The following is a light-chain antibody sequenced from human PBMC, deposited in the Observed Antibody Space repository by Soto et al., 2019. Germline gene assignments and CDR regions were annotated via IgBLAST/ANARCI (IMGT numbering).Light chain of an antibody. CDR1: QYISSY. CDR2: GAS. CDR3: QQSYSMPLT. V-gene: IGKV1-39*01. J-gene: IGKJ3*01. Sequence: DIQMTQSPSSLSASVGDRVTITCRASQYISSYVNWYQQKPGKAPKFLIYGASDLQRGVPSRFSGSGSGTDFTLTINSLQPEDFATYDCQQSYSMPLTVGPGTKLDIK.